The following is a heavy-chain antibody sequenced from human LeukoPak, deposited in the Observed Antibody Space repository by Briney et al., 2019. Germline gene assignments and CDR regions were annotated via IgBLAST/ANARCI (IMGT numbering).Heavy chain of an antibody. J-gene: IGHJ4*02. Sequence: GGSLRLSCAASGFTFSSFVMHWVRQAPGKGLEWVAFIRYDGSNEYYADSVKGRFTISRDNSKNTLYLQMNSLRAEDTAVYYCARVGSSSNGYWGQGTLVTVSS. CDR2: IRYDGSNE. V-gene: IGHV3-30*02. CDR3: ARVGSSSNGY. D-gene: IGHD6-6*01. CDR1: GFTFSSFV.